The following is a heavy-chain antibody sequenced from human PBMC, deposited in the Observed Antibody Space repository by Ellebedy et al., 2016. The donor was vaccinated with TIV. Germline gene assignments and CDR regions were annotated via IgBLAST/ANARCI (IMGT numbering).Heavy chain of an antibody. V-gene: IGHV3-23*01. CDR2: ISGSGGST. CDR1: GFTFSSYA. D-gene: IGHD5-18*01. J-gene: IGHJ5*02. CDR3: AREGGIQLWLDGSWFDP. Sequence: GESLKISXVASGFTFSSYAMSWVRQAPGKGLQWVSTISGSGGSTYYVDSVKGRFTISRDNAKNSLYLQMNSLRAEDTAVYYCAREGGIQLWLDGSWFDPWGQGTLVTVSS.